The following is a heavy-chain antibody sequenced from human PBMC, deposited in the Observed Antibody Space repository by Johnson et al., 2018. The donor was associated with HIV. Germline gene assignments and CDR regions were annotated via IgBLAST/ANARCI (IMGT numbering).Heavy chain of an antibody. Sequence: VQLVESGGGLVQPGGSLRLSCAASGFTFSSYWMSWVRQAPGKGLGWVANIQQDGYEKYYVDSVKGRFTISRDNAKNLLFLQMTSLRVEDTAVYYCYGYYDAFDIWGQGTMVSVSS. CDR3: YGYYDAFDI. V-gene: IGHV3-7*03. D-gene: IGHD3-10*01. CDR1: GFTFSSYW. CDR2: IQQDGYEK. J-gene: IGHJ3*02.